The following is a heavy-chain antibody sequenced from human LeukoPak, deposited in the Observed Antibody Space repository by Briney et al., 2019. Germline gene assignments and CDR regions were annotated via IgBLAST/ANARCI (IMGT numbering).Heavy chain of an antibody. D-gene: IGHD2-15*01. V-gene: IGHV3-30*02. J-gene: IGHJ4*02. CDR1: RFTFSTYG. Sequence: GGSLRLSCAASRFTFSTYGMHWVRQAPGKGLDWVAFIRNDGSIKCYADSVKGRFTISRDNSENTLYLQMNSLRPEDTAMYYCAKVFCSGGSCYPHTFDYWGQGILVTVSS. CDR3: AKVFCSGGSCYPHTFDY. CDR2: IRNDGSIK.